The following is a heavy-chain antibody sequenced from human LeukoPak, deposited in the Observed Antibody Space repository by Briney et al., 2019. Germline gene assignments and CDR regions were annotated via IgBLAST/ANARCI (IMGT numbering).Heavy chain of an antibody. CDR1: GGSISSGDYY. CDR3: ARKLGYCSGGSCQSDY. V-gene: IGHV4-30-4*01. Sequence: SETLSLTCTVSGGSISSGDYYWSWIRQPPGKGLEWIGYIYYSGSTYYNPSLKSRVTISVDTSKNQFSLKLSSVTAADTAVYYCARKLGYCSGGSCQSDYWGQGTLVTVSS. CDR2: IYYSGST. J-gene: IGHJ4*02. D-gene: IGHD2-15*01.